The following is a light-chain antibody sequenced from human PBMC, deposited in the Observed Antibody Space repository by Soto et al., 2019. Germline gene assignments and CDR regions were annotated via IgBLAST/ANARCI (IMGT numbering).Light chain of an antibody. CDR3: LQDYDFPWT. Sequence: AIQMTQSPSSLSASVGDRVTITCRASQGIRNDLGWYQQRPGKAPKLLIYAASNLYRGVPSRFSGSGSGTDFTLTINNLQPEDFATYYCLQDYDFPWTFGPGTKVDIK. CDR1: QGIRND. V-gene: IGKV1-6*01. J-gene: IGKJ1*01. CDR2: AAS.